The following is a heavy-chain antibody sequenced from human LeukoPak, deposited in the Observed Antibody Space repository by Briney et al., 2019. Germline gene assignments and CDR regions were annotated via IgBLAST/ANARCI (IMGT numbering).Heavy chain of an antibody. CDR3: VRVVRNYGLDSYYYMDV. CDR2: IVPIFTTP. Sequence: ASVKVSCKASVGTFSSYGLNWVGQATGQGLEWMGGIVPIFTTPNNVQKSQGRVTFTTDESTSTAYMELSSLRSEDTAVYYGVRVVRNYGLDSYYYMDVWGKGTTVTVS. D-gene: IGHD3-10*01. V-gene: IGHV1-69*05. J-gene: IGHJ6*03. CDR1: VGTFSSYG.